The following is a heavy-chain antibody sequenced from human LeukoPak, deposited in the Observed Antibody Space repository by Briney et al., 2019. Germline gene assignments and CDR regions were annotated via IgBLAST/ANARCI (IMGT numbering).Heavy chain of an antibody. CDR3: ARLVWDTTMADGDIDS. V-gene: IGHV3-30*03. Sequence: GRSLRLSCAASGFTFRSYGMHWVRQAPGKGLEWVAVISYDGSNKYYADSVKGRFTISRDNSKNTLYLQMNSLRAEDTAVYYCARLVWDTTMADGDIDSWGQGTLLIVSS. D-gene: IGHD5-18*01. CDR2: ISYDGSNK. CDR1: GFTFRSYG. J-gene: IGHJ4*02.